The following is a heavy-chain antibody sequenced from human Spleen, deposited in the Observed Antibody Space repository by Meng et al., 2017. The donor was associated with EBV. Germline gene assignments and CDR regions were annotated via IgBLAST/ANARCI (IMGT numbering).Heavy chain of an antibody. J-gene: IGHJ4*02. V-gene: IGHV7-4-1*02. D-gene: IGHD1-1*01. CDR2: INTNTGIP. CDR3: AAGNYF. Sequence: QVTLVQSGAEVKKPGASVKVSCKASGYTFTTYGVNWVRQAPGQGLEWMGWINTNTGIPTYAQDFTGRFVFSVDTSVTTAHLQINNLKPDDTAVYYCAAGNYFWGQGTLVTVSS. CDR1: GYTFTTYG.